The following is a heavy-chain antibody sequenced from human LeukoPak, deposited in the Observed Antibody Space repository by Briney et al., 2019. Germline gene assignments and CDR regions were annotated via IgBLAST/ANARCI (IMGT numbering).Heavy chain of an antibody. V-gene: IGHV1-69*04. CDR2: IIPILGIA. Sequence: SVKVSCKASGGTFSSYAISWVRQAPGQGLEWMGRIIPILGIANYAQKFQGRVTITADKSTSTAYMELSSLRSEDTAVYYCARFLYLDWLYLGDDAFDIWGQGTMVTVSS. CDR3: ARFLYLDWLYLGDDAFDI. CDR1: GGTFSSYA. D-gene: IGHD3-9*01. J-gene: IGHJ3*02.